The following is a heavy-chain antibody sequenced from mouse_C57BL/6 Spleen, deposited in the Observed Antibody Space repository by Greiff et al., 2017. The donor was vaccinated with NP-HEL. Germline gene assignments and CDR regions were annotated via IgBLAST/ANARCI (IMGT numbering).Heavy chain of an antibody. CDR2: ISSGGDYI. Sequence: EVRVVESGEGLVKPGGSLKLSCAASGFTFSSYAMSWVRQTPEKRLEWVAYISSGGDYIYYADTVKGRFTISRDNARNTLYLQMSSLKSEDTAMDYCTRTAQAMDYWGQGTSVTVSS. CDR1: GFTFSSYA. J-gene: IGHJ4*01. D-gene: IGHD4-1*01. CDR3: TRTAQAMDY. V-gene: IGHV5-9-1*02.